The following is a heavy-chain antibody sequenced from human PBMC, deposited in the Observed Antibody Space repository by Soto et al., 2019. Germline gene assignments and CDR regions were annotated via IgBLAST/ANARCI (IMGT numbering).Heavy chain of an antibody. Sequence: VAVISYDGSNKYYADSVKGRFTISRDNSKNTLYLQMNSLRAEDTAVYYCARDGPYYDFWSGYSGIDPWGQGTLVTVSS. D-gene: IGHD3-3*01. V-gene: IGHV3-30-3*01. J-gene: IGHJ5*02. CDR2: ISYDGSNK. CDR3: ARDGPYYDFWSGYSGIDP.